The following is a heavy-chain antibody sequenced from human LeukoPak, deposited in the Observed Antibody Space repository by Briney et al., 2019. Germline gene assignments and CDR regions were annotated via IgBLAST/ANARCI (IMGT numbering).Heavy chain of an antibody. CDR2: ISSSGSAI. J-gene: IGHJ4*02. Sequence: PGGSLTLPCAASGFTFCSYEMKGAPQAPGKGLEWVSKISSSGSAIYYADSVKGRFTISRDNAKSTLYLQMNSLRVEDTAVYYCARGGSLGYWGQGTLVTVSS. CDR1: GFTFCSYE. V-gene: IGHV3-48*03. D-gene: IGHD6-19*01. CDR3: ARGGSLGY.